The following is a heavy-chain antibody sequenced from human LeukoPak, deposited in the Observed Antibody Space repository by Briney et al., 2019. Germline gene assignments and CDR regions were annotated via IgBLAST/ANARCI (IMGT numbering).Heavy chain of an antibody. J-gene: IGHJ5*02. D-gene: IGHD3-16*02. CDR1: GGSISSYY. CDR3: ARHGYYDYVWGSYRSWFDP. CDR2: VYYTGST. Sequence: SETLSLTCTVSGGSISSYYWSWVRQPPGKGLEWIGFVYYTGSTNYSPSLKSRVTISVDTSKNQFSLKLRSVTAADTAVYYCARHGYYDYVWGSYRSWFDPWGQGTLVTVSS. V-gene: IGHV4-59*01.